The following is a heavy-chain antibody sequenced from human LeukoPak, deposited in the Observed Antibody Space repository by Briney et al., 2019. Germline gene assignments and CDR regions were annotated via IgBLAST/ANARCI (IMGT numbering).Heavy chain of an antibody. V-gene: IGHV5-51*01. J-gene: IGHJ6*02. CDR3: ARFGGELTVGIAARRTHYYYGMDV. CDR2: IYPGDSDT. D-gene: IGHD6-6*01. CDR1: GYSFTSYW. Sequence: GESLKISCKGSGYSFTSYWIGWVRQMPGKGLEWMGIIYPGDSDTRYSPSFQGQVTISADKSISTAYLQWSSLKASDTAMYYCARFGGELTVGIAARRTHYYYGMDVWGQGTTVTVSS.